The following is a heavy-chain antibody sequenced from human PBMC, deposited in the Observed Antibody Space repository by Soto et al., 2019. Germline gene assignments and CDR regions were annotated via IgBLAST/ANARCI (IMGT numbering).Heavy chain of an antibody. D-gene: IGHD2-8*01. Sequence: GGSLRLSCAASGFTFSSYAMSWVRQAPGKGLEWVSAISGSGGSTYYADSVKGRFTISRDNSKNTLYLQINSLRAEDTAVYYCAKDRIPYCTNGVCPYFDYWGQGTLVTVSS. CDR1: GFTFSSYA. J-gene: IGHJ4*02. CDR3: AKDRIPYCTNGVCPYFDY. CDR2: ISGSGGST. V-gene: IGHV3-23*01.